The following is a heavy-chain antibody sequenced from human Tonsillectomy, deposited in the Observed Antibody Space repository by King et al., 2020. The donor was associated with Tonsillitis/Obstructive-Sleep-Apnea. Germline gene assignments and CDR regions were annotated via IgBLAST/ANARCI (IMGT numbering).Heavy chain of an antibody. V-gene: IGHV3-30*18. Sequence: VQLVESGGGVVQPERSLRLSCAASGFTFSNYGMHWVRQAPGKGLECVAVISYNGSNIYHADSVKGRFTISRDNSKNTLYLQMSSLRAEDTALYYCAQDLSVARWGQGTLVTVSS. D-gene: IGHD4-23*01. CDR2: ISYNGSNI. CDR1: GFTFSNYG. CDR3: AQDLSVAR. J-gene: IGHJ4*02.